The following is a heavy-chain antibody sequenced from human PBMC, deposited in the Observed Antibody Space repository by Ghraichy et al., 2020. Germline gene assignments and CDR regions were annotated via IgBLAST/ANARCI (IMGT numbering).Heavy chain of an antibody. J-gene: IGHJ6*02. CDR3: ARQMYSGSYYGMDV. D-gene: IGHD1-26*01. V-gene: IGHV1-18*01. CDR1: GYIFYSSG. Sequence: ASVKVSCKASGYIFYSSGISWVRQAPGQGLEWIAWISIYTGNTKYAQNHQGRVTVTTDTSTSTAYMELTSLRSNDTAVYYCARQMYSGSYYGMDVWGQGTTVTVSS. CDR2: ISIYTGNT.